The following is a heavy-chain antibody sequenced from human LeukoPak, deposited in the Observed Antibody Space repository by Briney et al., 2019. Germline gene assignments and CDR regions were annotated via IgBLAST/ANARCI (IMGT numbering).Heavy chain of an antibody. D-gene: IGHD4-11*01. J-gene: IGHJ5*02. CDR3: AREDDYSFDP. CDR2: IIPIFGTA. V-gene: IGHV1-69*05. CDR1: GGTFSSYA. Sequence: SVKVSCKASGGTFSSYAISWVRQAPGQGLEWMGRIIPIFGTANYAQKFQGRVTITTDESTRTAYMELSSLRSEGTAVYYCAREDDYSFDPWGQGTLVTVSS.